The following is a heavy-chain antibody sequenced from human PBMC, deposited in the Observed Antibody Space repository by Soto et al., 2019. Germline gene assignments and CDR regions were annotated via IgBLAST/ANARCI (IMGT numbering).Heavy chain of an antibody. CDR3: ARDNVWFGERDY. Sequence: EVQVVESGGGLVQPGGSLRLSCAVSGFTVSNNYMCWVRQAPGKGLEWVSVIYSGGSTYYADSVKGRFTISRDNSKNTLSLQMNSLRAEDTAVYYCARDNVWFGERDYWGQGTLVTVSS. CDR1: GFTVSNNY. D-gene: IGHD3-10*01. CDR2: IYSGGST. V-gene: IGHV3-66*01. J-gene: IGHJ4*02.